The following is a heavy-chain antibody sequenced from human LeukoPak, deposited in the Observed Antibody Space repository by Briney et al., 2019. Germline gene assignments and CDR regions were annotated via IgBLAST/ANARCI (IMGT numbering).Heavy chain of an antibody. CDR2: IFRSGRT. Sequence: SETLSLTCTVSGDSVTATYYWSWIRQPTGKGLEWIGSIFRSGRTYYNPSVKSRVTMSVDTSKTQFSLKLTSVTAADTAVYYCARHKSVSYDAFDLWGRGTMVTVSS. J-gene: IGHJ3*01. D-gene: IGHD3-10*01. V-gene: IGHV4-38-2*02. CDR3: ARHKSVSYDAFDL. CDR1: GDSVTATYY.